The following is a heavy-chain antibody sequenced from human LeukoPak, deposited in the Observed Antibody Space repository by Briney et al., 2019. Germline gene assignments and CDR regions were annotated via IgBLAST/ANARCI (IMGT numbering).Heavy chain of an antibody. V-gene: IGHV3-11*01. J-gene: IGHJ4*02. CDR3: AKGFRSYGSGTYYIFDY. D-gene: IGHD3-10*01. CDR1: GFTFSDYY. Sequence: GGSLRLSCAASGFTFSDYYMSWIRQAPGKGLEWVSYISSSGSTIYYADSVKGRFTISRDNSKNSLYLQMNSLRTEDTALYYCAKGFRSYGSGTYYIFDYWGQGTLVTVSS. CDR2: ISSSGSTI.